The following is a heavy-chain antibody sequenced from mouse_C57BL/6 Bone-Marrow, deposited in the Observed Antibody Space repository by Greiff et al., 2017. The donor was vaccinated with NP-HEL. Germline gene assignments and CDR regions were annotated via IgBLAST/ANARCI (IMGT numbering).Heavy chain of an antibody. CDR1: GFTFSSYT. CDR2: ISGGGGNT. CDR3: ARQGDYYYAMDY. Sequence: DVKLVESGGGLVKPGGSLKLSCAASGFTFSSYTMSWVRQTPEKRLEWVATISGGGGNTYYPDSVKGRFTISRDNAKNTLYLQMSSLRSEDTALYYCARQGDYYYAMDYWGQGTSVTVSS. V-gene: IGHV5-9*01. J-gene: IGHJ4*01.